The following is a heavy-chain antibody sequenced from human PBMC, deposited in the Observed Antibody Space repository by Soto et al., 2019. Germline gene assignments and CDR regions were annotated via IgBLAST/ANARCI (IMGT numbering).Heavy chain of an antibody. CDR1: GGSFSGYY. J-gene: IGHJ6*02. CDR2: INHSGST. D-gene: IGHD5-12*01. Sequence: PETLSLTCAVYGGSFSGYYWSWIRQPPGKGLEWIGEINHSGSTNYNPSLKSRVTISVDTSKNQFSLKLSSVTAADTAVYYCARVRRGYRGYVVGYYYGMDVWGQGTTVTVSS. V-gene: IGHV4-34*01. CDR3: ARVRRGYRGYVVGYYYGMDV.